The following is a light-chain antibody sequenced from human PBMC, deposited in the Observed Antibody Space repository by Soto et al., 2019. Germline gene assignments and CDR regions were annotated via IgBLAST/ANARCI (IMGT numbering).Light chain of an antibody. J-gene: IGLJ2*01. CDR1: SSDVGGYNY. CDR3: SSYTSSSTS. CDR2: DVS. Sequence: QSALTQPASVSGSPGQSITISCTETSSDVGGYNYVSWYQQHPGKAPKLMIYDVSNRPSGVSNRFSGSKSGNTASLTISGLQAEDEADYYCSSYTSSSTSFGGGTKLTVL. V-gene: IGLV2-14*01.